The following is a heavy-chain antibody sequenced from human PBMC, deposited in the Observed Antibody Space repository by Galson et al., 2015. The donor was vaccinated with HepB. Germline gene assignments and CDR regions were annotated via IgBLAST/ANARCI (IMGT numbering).Heavy chain of an antibody. CDR2: IYPGDSDT. CDR1: GYSFTSYW. Sequence: QSGAEVKKPGESLKISCKGSGYSFTSYWIGWVRQMPGKGLEWMGIIYPGDSDTRYSPSFQGQVTISADKSISTAYLQWSSLKASDTAMYYCARLEIPYYDILTGSPRGWFDPWGQGTLVTVSS. V-gene: IGHV5-51*01. D-gene: IGHD3-9*01. CDR3: ARLEIPYYDILTGSPRGWFDP. J-gene: IGHJ5*02.